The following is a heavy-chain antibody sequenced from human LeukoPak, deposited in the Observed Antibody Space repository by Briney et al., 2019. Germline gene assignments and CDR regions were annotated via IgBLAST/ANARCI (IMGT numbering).Heavy chain of an antibody. V-gene: IGHV4-59*08. J-gene: IGHJ4*02. D-gene: IGHD3-10*01. CDR1: GGSISSYY. CDR2: IYYSGST. Sequence: SETLSLTCTVSGGSISSYYWSWIRQPPGKGLEWIGYIYYSGSTNYNPSLKSRVTISVDTSKNQFSLKLSSVTAADPAVYYCARPKVRGGGFDYWGQGTLVTVSS. CDR3: ARPKVRGGGFDY.